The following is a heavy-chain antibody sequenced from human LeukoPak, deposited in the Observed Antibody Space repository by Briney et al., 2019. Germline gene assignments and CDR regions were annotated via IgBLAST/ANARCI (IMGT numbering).Heavy chain of an antibody. D-gene: IGHD6-25*01. J-gene: IGHJ4*02. Sequence: GGSPRLSCAASGFTVSSNYMSWVRQAPGKGLEWVSVIYSGGSTYYADSVKGRFTISRDNSKNTLYLQMNSLRAEDTAVYYCARWKQRGAFDYWGQGTLVTVSS. CDR2: IYSGGST. V-gene: IGHV3-66*02. CDR3: ARWKQRGAFDY. CDR1: GFTVSSNY.